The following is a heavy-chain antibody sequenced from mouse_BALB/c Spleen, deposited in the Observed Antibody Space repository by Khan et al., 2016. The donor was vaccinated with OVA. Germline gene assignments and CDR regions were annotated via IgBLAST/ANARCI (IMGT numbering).Heavy chain of an antibody. V-gene: IGHV2-6-1*01. CDR1: GFSLTNYG. CDR3: DRQPNYQYNIMDY. D-gene: IGHD1-1*02. CDR2: IWSDGST. J-gene: IGHJ4*01. Sequence: QVQLKESGPGLVAPSQSLSITCTISGFSLTNYGVHWVRQPPGKGLEWLVVIWSDGSTTYNSAFNSRLTISKDNSKSQVFLKMNSLQTDDTAMYVCDRQPNYQYNIMDYWGQGTTVTVSS.